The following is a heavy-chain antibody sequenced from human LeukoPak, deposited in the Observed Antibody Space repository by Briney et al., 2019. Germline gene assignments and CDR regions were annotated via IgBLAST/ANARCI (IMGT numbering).Heavy chain of an antibody. CDR3: QFSSWPFDY. CDR1: GYSISSGYY. J-gene: IGHJ4*02. V-gene: IGHV4-38-2*02. Sequence: SETLSLTCTVSGYSISSGYYWGWIRQPPGKGLEWIGSIYHSGSTYYNPSLKSRVTISVDTSKNQFSLKLSSVTAADTAVYYCQFSSWPFDYWGQGTLVTVSS. D-gene: IGHD6-13*01. CDR2: IYHSGST.